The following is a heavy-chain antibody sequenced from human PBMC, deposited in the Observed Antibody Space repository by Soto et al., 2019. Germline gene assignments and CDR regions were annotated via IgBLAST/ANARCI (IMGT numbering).Heavy chain of an antibody. CDR2: IYYSGST. D-gene: IGHD2-2*01. Sequence: PSETLSLTCTVSGGSISSYYWSWIRQPPGKGLEWIGYIYYSGSTNYNPSLKSRVTISVDTSKNQFSLKLSSVTAADTAVYYCARVRVLVPAATYYFDYWGQGTLVTVSS. J-gene: IGHJ4*02. CDR3: ARVRVLVPAATYYFDY. CDR1: GGSISSYY. V-gene: IGHV4-59*01.